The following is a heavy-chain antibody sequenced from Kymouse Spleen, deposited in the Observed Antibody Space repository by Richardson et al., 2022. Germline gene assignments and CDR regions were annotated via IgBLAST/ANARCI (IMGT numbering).Heavy chain of an antibody. D-gene: IGHD1-26*01. V-gene: IGHV4-34*01. CDR3: ARSGSYSWFDP. CDR2: INHSGST. Sequence: QVQLQQWGAGLLKPSETLSLTCAVYGGSFSGYYWSWIRQPPGKGLEWIGEINHSGSTNYNPSLKSRVTISVDTSKNQFSLKLSSVTAADTAVYYCARSGSYSWFDPWGQGTLVTVSS. J-gene: IGHJ5*02. CDR1: GGSFSGYY.